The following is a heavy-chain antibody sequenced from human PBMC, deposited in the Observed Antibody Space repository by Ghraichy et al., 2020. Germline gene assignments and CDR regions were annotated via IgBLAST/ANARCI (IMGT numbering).Heavy chain of an antibody. D-gene: IGHD3-22*01. CDR3: TREISDYYDSSGYSFDY. V-gene: IGHV3-49*03. J-gene: IGHJ4*02. CDR1: GFTFGDYA. Sequence: GGSLRLSCTASGFTFGDYAMSWFRQAPGKGLEWVGFIRSKAYGGTTEYAASVKGRFTISRDDSKSIAYLQLNSLKTEDTAVYYCTREISDYYDSSGYSFDYWGQGTLVTVSS. CDR2: IRSKAYGGTT.